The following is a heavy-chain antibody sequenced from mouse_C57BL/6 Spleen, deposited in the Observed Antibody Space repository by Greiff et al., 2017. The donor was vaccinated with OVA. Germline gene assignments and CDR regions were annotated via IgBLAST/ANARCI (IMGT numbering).Heavy chain of an antibody. CDR2: ISYDGNN. D-gene: IGHD2-5*01. V-gene: IGHV3-6*01. J-gene: IGHJ2*01. Sequence: ESGPGLVKPSQSLSLTCSVTGYSFTSGYYWNWIRQFPGNKLEWMAYISYDGNNNYNPSLKNRISITRDTSKNQFFLKLNSVTTEDTATYYCARDDYSNLDYWGQGTTLTVSS. CDR1: GYSFTSGYY. CDR3: ARDDYSNLDY.